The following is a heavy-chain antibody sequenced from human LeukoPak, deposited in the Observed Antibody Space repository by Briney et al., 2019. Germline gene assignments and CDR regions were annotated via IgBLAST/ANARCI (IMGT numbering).Heavy chain of an antibody. Sequence: ASVKVSCKASGYTFTSYGISWVRQAPGQGLEWMGWISAYNGNTNYAQKLQGRVTMTTDTSTSTAYMELRSVRSDDTAVYYCARGPLAYSGISGGDYWGQGTLVTVSS. D-gene: IGHD1-26*01. CDR3: ARGPLAYSGISGGDY. J-gene: IGHJ4*02. V-gene: IGHV1-18*01. CDR1: GYTFTSYG. CDR2: ISAYNGNT.